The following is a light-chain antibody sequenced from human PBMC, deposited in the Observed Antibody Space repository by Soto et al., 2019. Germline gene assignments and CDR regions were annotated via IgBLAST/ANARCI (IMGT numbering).Light chain of an antibody. Sequence: DIQMTQSPSSLSASVGDRVTITCHASQDISDYLNWYQQKQGQAPKLLIYDASNLETGVPSRFSGSGSGTDFTFTISSLQPEDIATYYCQQYDNLPVTFGQGTKLEIQ. J-gene: IGKJ2*01. CDR1: QDISDY. CDR2: DAS. V-gene: IGKV1-33*01. CDR3: QQYDNLPVT.